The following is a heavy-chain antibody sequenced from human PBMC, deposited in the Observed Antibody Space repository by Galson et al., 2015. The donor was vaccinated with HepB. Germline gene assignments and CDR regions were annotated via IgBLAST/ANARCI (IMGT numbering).Heavy chain of an antibody. Sequence: SLRLSCAASGFTFGAYAMSWFRQAPGKGLEWVGFIRSKANGGTSEYAASVRGSFTISRDDSKSIAYLQMIRLKDEDTAVYYCTTELGSGWYVYYGMDASGHGSAVTVSS. J-gene: IGHJ6*02. CDR2: IRSKANGGTS. CDR1: GFTFGAYA. V-gene: IGHV3-49*03. CDR3: TTELGSGWYVYYGMDA. D-gene: IGHD6-13*01.